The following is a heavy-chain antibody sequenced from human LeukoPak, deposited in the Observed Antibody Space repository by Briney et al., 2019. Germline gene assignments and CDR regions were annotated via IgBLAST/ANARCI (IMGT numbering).Heavy chain of an antibody. CDR2: INPNSGGT. Sequence: ASVKVSCKASGYTFTGYYMHWVRQAPGQGLEWMGRINPNSGGTNYAQKFQGRVTMTRGTSISTAYMELSRLRSDDTAVYYCARGGLAAAGTYPCNDYWGQGTLVTVSS. CDR3: ARGGLAAAGTYPCNDY. V-gene: IGHV1-2*06. J-gene: IGHJ4*02. CDR1: GYTFTGYY. D-gene: IGHD6-13*01.